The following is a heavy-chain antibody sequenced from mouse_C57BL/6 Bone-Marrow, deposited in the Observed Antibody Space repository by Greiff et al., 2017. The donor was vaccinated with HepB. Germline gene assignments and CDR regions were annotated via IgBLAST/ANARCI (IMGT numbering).Heavy chain of an antibody. CDR2: ISYDGSN. CDR1: GYSITSGYY. Sequence: EVKLKESGPGLVKPSQSLSLTCSVTGYSITSGYYWNWIRQFPGNKLEWMGYISYDGSNNYNPSLKNRISITRDTSKNQFFLKLNSVTTEDTATYYCASLYDGSYYFDYWGQGTTLTVSS. D-gene: IGHD2-3*01. V-gene: IGHV3-6*01. CDR3: ASLYDGSYYFDY. J-gene: IGHJ2*01.